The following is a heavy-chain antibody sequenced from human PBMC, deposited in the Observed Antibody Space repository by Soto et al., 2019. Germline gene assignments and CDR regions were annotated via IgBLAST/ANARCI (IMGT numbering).Heavy chain of an antibody. J-gene: IGHJ5*02. CDR2: IIPIFGTA. CDR3: ARDRGPSSGYYPYWFDP. Sequence: QVQLVQSGAEVKKPGSSVKVSCKASGGTFSSYALTWVRQAPGQGLEWMGEIIPIFGTANYAQKFQGRVTITADEPTSTAYMELSSLRSEDTAVYYCARDRGPSSGYYPYWFDPWGQGTLVTVSS. D-gene: IGHD3-22*01. CDR1: GGTFSSYA. V-gene: IGHV1-69*12.